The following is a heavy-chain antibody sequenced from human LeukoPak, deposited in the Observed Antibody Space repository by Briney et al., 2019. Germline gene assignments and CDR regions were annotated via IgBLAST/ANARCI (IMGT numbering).Heavy chain of an antibody. CDR3: ARDQQWLNYFDY. Sequence: ASVKVSCKASGGTFSSYAISWVRQAPGQRLEWMGWINAGNGNTKYSQKFQGRVTITRDTSASTAYMELSSLRSEDTAVYYCARDQQWLNYFDYWGQGTLVTVSS. D-gene: IGHD6-19*01. CDR1: GGTFSSYA. V-gene: IGHV1-3*01. J-gene: IGHJ4*02. CDR2: INAGNGNT.